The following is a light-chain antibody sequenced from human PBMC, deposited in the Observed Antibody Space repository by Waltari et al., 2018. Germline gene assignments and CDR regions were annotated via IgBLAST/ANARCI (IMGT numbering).Light chain of an antibody. J-gene: IGKJ2*01. V-gene: IGKV3-11*01. Sequence: EIVLTQSPATLSLSPGDRATLSCRASQSLSNYLAWYQQTPGQAPRLLIYDASNRATGIPGRFSGSGSGTDFTLTISSLEPEDFAVYYCHQRSIWPNTFGLGTKLEIK. CDR1: QSLSNY. CDR2: DAS. CDR3: HQRSIWPNT.